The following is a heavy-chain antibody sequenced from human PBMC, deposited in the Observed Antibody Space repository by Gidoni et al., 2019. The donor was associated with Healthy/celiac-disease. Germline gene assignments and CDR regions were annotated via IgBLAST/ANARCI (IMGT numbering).Heavy chain of an antibody. CDR2: ISSIGSTI. Sequence: QVQLVESGGGLVKPGGSLRISCAASGFTFSNYSMSWIRQAPGKGLEWVSYISSIGSTIYYADSVKGRFTSSRDNDKNSLYLQMNSLRAEDTAVYYFARDGFHGDYVDYWGQGTLVTVSS. V-gene: IGHV3-11*01. CDR3: ARDGFHGDYVDY. CDR1: GFTFSNYS. J-gene: IGHJ4*02. D-gene: IGHD4-17*01.